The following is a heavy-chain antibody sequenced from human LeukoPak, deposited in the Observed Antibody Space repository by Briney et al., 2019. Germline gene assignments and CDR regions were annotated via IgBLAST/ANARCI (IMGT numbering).Heavy chain of an antibody. Sequence: ASVKVSCKASGYTFTGYYMHWVRQAPGQGLKWMGWINPNSGGTNYAQKFQGRVTMTRDTSISTAYMELSRLRSDDTAVYYCARDSYGSGTSPFDYWGQGTLVTVSS. J-gene: IGHJ4*02. CDR1: GYTFTGYY. CDR2: INPNSGGT. CDR3: ARDSYGSGTSPFDY. V-gene: IGHV1-2*02. D-gene: IGHD3-10*01.